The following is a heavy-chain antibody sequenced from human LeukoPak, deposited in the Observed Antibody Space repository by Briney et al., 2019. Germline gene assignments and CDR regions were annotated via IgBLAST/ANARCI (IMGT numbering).Heavy chain of an antibody. J-gene: IGHJ4*03. CDR3: ARGATISETGYFDF. CDR1: GGPFSRYY. CDR2: IDHRGDT. V-gene: IGHV4-34*01. D-gene: IGHD5-24*01. Sequence: PSETLSLTCAVYGGPFSRYYWSWIRQSPGKGLEWIAEIDHRGDTNYNPSVKSRVTILVDTSKNQFSLKVRSLSAADTAVYYCARGATISETGYFDFWGQGTLVTVSS.